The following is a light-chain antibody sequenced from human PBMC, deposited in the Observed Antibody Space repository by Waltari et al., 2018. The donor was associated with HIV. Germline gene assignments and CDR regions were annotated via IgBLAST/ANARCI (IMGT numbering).Light chain of an antibody. Sequence: QSALTQPRSVSGSPGQSVTISCTGTSRPIGYFDSLSWYQQYPGKAPKVIIYEVDPRPSGVPDRFTGSKSGITASLTISGLQGEDEADYYCCSYAGAYTYVFGTGTKVNVL. CDR3: CSYAGAYTYV. J-gene: IGLJ1*01. CDR2: EVD. CDR1: SRPIGYFDS. V-gene: IGLV2-11*01.